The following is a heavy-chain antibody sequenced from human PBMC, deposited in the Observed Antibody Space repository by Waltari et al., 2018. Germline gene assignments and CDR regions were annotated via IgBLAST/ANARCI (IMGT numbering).Heavy chain of an antibody. J-gene: IGHJ3*02. Sequence: EVQLVESGGGLVKPGGSLRLSCAASGFTFLSYSLHWVRQAPGKGLEWVSSISSSSSYIYYADSVKGRFTISRDNAKNSLYLQMNSLRAEDTAVYYCARDLRDAFDIWGQGTMVTVSS. V-gene: IGHV3-21*01. CDR2: ISSSSSYI. CDR1: GFTFLSYS. CDR3: ARDLRDAFDI.